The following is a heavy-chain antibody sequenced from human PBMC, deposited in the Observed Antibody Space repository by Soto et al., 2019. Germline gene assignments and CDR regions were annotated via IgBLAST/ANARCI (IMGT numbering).Heavy chain of an antibody. CDR2: LGSNGDA. V-gene: IGHV3-13*04. J-gene: IGHJ6*02. CDR3: VRAPRGGYGMLFGLDV. D-gene: IGHD5-18*01. CDR1: GFTLRNYD. Sequence: EVQLVESGGGLVQPGGSLRLSCVGSGFTLRNYDMHWVRQSAGEGLQWVGVLGSNGDAHYPDSVKGRRTISRDSAENSVYLQMTSLTAGDTAVYFCVRAPRGGYGMLFGLDVWGQGTTVTVSS.